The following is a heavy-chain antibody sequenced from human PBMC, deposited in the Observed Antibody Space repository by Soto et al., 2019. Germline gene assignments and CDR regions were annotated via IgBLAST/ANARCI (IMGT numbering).Heavy chain of an antibody. D-gene: IGHD1-7*01. CDR3: ARLEGDWNYGYYYYMDV. CDR1: GYTFTSYD. J-gene: IGHJ6*03. CDR2: MNPNSGNT. V-gene: IGHV1-8*01. Sequence: ASVKGSCKASGYTFTSYDINWVRQATGQGFERMGWMNPNSGNTGYAQKFQGRVTMTRNTSISTAYMELSSLRSEDTAVYYCARLEGDWNYGYYYYMDVWGKGTTVTVSS.